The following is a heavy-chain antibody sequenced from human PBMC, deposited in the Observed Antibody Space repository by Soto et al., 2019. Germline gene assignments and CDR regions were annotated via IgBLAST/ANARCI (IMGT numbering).Heavy chain of an antibody. Sequence: QVQLVQSGAEVKKPGASLRVSCETSGGTSTIYTITWVRQAPGQGLQWMGRIVPTLRITNYAQEFQGSLTITADSPTSTAHIELTSLTSEDTAVYYCATDKYGAGRVGVHSWGQGTLVSVSS. CDR2: IVPTLRIT. CDR1: GGTSTIYT. D-gene: IGHD1-26*01. CDR3: ATDKYGAGRVGVHS. V-gene: IGHV1-69*08. J-gene: IGHJ5*02.